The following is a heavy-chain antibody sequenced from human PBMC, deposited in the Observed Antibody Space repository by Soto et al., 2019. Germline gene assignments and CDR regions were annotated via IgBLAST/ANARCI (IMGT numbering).Heavy chain of an antibody. CDR1: GGSISSYD. CDR2: IYTSGST. D-gene: IGHD6-6*01. J-gene: IGHJ5*02. V-gene: IGHV4-4*07. Sequence: PSDTLAITCTASGGSISSYDWAWIRQPAGKGLEWIGRIYTSGSTNYNPSLKSRVTMSVDTSKNQFSLKLSSVTAADTAVYYCARETGLWQLVAGDWFDPWGQGTLVTVSS. CDR3: ARETGLWQLVAGDWFDP.